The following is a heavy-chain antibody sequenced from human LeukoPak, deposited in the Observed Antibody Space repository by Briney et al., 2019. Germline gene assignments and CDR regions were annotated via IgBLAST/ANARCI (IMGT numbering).Heavy chain of an antibody. CDR1: GYSVSDLP. J-gene: IGHJ3*01. V-gene: IGHV1-24*01. Sequence: ASVKVSCKVPGYSVSDLPVHWLRQPPGKGLEWMGGVDVADGETLYAQNFQARVTVTEDTNTDTAYMELSGLRSEDTAVYYCATSQQLLEETYAFDLWGQGTVVTVSS. CDR2: VDVADGET. CDR3: ATSQQLLEETYAFDL. D-gene: IGHD5-18*01.